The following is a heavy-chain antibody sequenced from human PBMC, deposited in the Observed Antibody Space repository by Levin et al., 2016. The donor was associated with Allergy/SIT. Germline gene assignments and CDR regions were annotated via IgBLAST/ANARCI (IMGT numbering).Heavy chain of an antibody. V-gene: IGHV4-4*07. Sequence: SETLSLTCTVSGGSINSYFWSWIRQPAGKELEWIGRVYSSGSTNYNPSLKSRVTMSVDTSKNQFSLKLSSVTAADTAVYYCARGGGSDAFDIWGQGTMVTVSS. CDR2: VYSSGST. J-gene: IGHJ3*02. CDR1: GGSINSYF. D-gene: IGHD1-26*01. CDR3: ARGGGSDAFDI.